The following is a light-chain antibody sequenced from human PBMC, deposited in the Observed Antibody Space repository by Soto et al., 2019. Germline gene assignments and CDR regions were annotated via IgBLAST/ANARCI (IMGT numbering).Light chain of an antibody. CDR2: DAS. V-gene: IGKV1-5*01. J-gene: IGKJ2*01. Sequence: DIQMTQSPSTLSASVGDRVTITCRASQSISSWLAWYQQKPGKAPKLLIYDASSLESGVPSRFSGSGSGTEFTLTISSLQPDDVATSYCQQYNSYSPYTFGQGTKLEIK. CDR1: QSISSW. CDR3: QQYNSYSPYT.